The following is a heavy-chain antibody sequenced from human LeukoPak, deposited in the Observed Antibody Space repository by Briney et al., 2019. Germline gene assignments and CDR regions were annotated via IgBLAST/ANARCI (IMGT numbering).Heavy chain of an antibody. CDR3: ARGRRYYSTGNYGMDV. Sequence: SETLSLTCTVSGGSISSYYWSWIRQPAGKGLEWIGYIYYSGSTYYNPSLKSRVTISVDTSKNQFSLKLSSVTAADTAVYYCARGRRYYSTGNYGMDVWGQGTTVTVSS. CDR1: GGSISSYY. V-gene: IGHV4-59*12. D-gene: IGHD3-10*01. J-gene: IGHJ6*02. CDR2: IYYSGST.